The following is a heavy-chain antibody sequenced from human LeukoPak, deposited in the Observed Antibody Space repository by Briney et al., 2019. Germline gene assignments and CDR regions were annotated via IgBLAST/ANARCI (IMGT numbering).Heavy chain of an antibody. Sequence: SETLSLTRAVYGGSFNGYSWSWIRQPPGKGLEWIGEINRRGSTTYNPSLKSRISISIDMSKSHFSLKLNSVTTADTAVYYCARGPYSDFWSEAALEWGQGTLVTVSS. CDR2: INRRGST. V-gene: IGHV4-34*01. CDR1: GGSFNGYS. J-gene: IGHJ4*02. CDR3: ARGPYSDFWSEAALE. D-gene: IGHD3-3*01.